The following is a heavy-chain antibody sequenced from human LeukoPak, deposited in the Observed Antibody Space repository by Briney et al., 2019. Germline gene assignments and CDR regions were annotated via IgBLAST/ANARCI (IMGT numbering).Heavy chain of an antibody. D-gene: IGHD3-22*01. CDR1: GYTFTGYY. J-gene: IGHJ4*02. Sequence: ASVKVSCKASGYTFTGYYMNWVRQAPGQGLEWMGWINPNSGGTNYAQKFQGRVTMTRDTSISTAYMELSRLRSDDTAVYYCARVESRDFYDSSGYFHYWGQGTLVTVSS. V-gene: IGHV1-2*02. CDR3: ARVESRDFYDSSGYFHY. CDR2: INPNSGGT.